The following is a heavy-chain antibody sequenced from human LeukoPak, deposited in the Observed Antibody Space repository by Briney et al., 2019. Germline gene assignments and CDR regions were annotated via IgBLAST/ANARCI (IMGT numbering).Heavy chain of an antibody. J-gene: IGHJ3*02. Sequence: WASVKVSCKVSGYTLNDLSMHWVRQTPGKGLEWMGGFDPEQDDPIYAQKFQGRVTMTEDTSSDTGYLALRSLRSDDTAVYYCARDFYCSGGNCHDTFDIWGQGTVVTVSS. CDR2: FDPEQDDP. CDR3: ARDFYCSGGNCHDTFDI. V-gene: IGHV1-24*01. D-gene: IGHD2-15*01. CDR1: GYTLNDLS.